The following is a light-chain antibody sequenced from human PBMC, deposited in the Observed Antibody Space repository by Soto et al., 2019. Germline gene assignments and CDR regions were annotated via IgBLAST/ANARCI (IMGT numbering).Light chain of an antibody. V-gene: IGLV2-14*01. Sequence: QSVLTQPASVSGSPGQSITISCTGTSSDVGLYDYVSWYQRHPGKAPQLMIYAVSNRPSGVSNRFSASKSGNTASLFISGLQAEDEADYYCSSYTSDSSYVFGSGTKVTV. CDR2: AVS. CDR3: SSYTSDSSYV. CDR1: SSDVGLYDY. J-gene: IGLJ1*01.